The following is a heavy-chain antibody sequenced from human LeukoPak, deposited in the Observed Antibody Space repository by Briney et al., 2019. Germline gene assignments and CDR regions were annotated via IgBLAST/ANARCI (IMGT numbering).Heavy chain of an antibody. CDR3: AKGHAVYCSSTSCYVDY. CDR2: ISYDGSNK. V-gene: IGHV3-30*18. J-gene: IGHJ4*02. Sequence: GRSLRLSCAASGFTFSSYGMHWVRQAPGRGLEWVAVISYDGSNKYYADSVKGRFTISRDNSKNTLCLQMNSLRAEDTAVYYCAKGHAVYCSSTSCYVDYWGQGTLVTVSS. CDR1: GFTFSSYG. D-gene: IGHD2-2*01.